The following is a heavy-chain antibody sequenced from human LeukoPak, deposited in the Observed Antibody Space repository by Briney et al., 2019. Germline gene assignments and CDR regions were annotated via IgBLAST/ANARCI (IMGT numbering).Heavy chain of an antibody. CDR1: GGSFSGYY. CDR3: ARLGGSGSYYFDY. V-gene: IGHV4-34*01. CDR2: INHSGST. D-gene: IGHD3-10*01. J-gene: IGHJ4*02. Sequence: SETLSLTCAVYGGSFSGYYWSWIRQPPGKGLEWIGEINHSGSTNYNPSLKSRVTISVDTSKNQFSLKLSSVTAADTAVYYCARLGGSGSYYFDYWGQGTLVTVSS.